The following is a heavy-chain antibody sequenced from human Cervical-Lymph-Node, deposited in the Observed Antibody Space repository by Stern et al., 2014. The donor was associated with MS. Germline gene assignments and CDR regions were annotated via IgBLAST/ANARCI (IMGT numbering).Heavy chain of an antibody. J-gene: IGHJ6*02. Sequence: QVQLGQSGAEVKQPGSSVRVSCKASGGIFSSYAISWVRQAPGQGLEWMGGIIPIFGTANYAQKFQGRVTITADDSTSTAYMEVSSLRSEDTAVYYCASSVGELTPEAVWGQGTTVTVFS. CDR2: IIPIFGTA. CDR1: GGIFSSYA. V-gene: IGHV1-69*01. D-gene: IGHD3-10*01. CDR3: ASSVGELTPEAV.